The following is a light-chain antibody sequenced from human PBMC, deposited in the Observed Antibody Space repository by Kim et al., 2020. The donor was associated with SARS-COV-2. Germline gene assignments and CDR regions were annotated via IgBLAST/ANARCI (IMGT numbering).Light chain of an antibody. CDR1: SIDIGGYNY. CDR2: DVS. Sequence: GQSIPISCTGSSIDIGGYNYVSWYQQHPGKAPKLMIYDVSNRPSGVSNRFSGSKSGNTASLTISGLQAEDEADYFCSSYTSSSTYVFGTGTKVTVL. J-gene: IGLJ1*01. CDR3: SSYTSSSTYV. V-gene: IGLV2-14*03.